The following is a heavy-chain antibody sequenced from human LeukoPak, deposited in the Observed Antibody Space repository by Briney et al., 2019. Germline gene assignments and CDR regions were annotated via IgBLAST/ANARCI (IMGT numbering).Heavy chain of an antibody. CDR3: TTGGVNFDY. V-gene: IGHV3-15*01. J-gene: IGHJ4*02. CDR1: GFTPTNPP. Sequence: PGGSLRLSCAASGFTPTNPPTTPLPQAPGKGLEWVGRIKSKTDGGTTDYAAPVKGRFTISRDDSKNTLYLQMNSLKTEDTAVYYCTTGGVNFDYWGQGTLVTVSS. D-gene: IGHD1-26*01. CDR2: IKSKTDGGTT.